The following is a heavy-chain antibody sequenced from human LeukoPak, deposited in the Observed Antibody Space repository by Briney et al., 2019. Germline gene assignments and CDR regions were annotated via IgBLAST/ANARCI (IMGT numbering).Heavy chain of an antibody. D-gene: IGHD2-21*02. J-gene: IGHJ1*01. CDR3: TSWGDTTAEYFQR. CDR2: INPDGRDT. V-gene: IGHV3-7*01. CDR1: GFTFNRCW. Sequence: GGSLRLSCVVSGFTFNRCWMNWVRQAPGKGLEWVAHINPDGRDTYYVDSVKGRFTISRDNAQNSMYLQTNSLRVEDTAVYYCTSWGDTTAEYFQRWGQGTLVTVSS.